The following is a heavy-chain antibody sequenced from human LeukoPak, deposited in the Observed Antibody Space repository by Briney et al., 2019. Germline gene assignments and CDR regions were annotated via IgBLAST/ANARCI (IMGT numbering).Heavy chain of an antibody. Sequence: PSQTLSLTCVDSGGSISSGSYSWSWIRQPPGKGLEWIGYIYHSGSTYYNPSLKSRVTISLDRSKNQFSLRLSSVTAADTAVYYCARGASVAGRDWFDPWGQGTLVTVSS. CDR2: IYHSGST. CDR1: GGSISSGSYS. CDR3: ARGASVAGRDWFDP. J-gene: IGHJ5*02. D-gene: IGHD6-13*01. V-gene: IGHV4-30-2*01.